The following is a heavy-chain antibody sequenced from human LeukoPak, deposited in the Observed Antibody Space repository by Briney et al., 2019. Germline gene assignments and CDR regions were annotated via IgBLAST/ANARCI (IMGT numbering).Heavy chain of an antibody. J-gene: IGHJ4*02. D-gene: IGHD7-27*01. CDR2: IYHSGST. Sequence: SETLSLTCTVSGYSISSGYYWGWIRQPPGKGLEWIGSIYHSGSTYYNPSLKSRLTISVDTSKNQFSLKLNSVTAADTAVYYCARVWGSTNYFDYWGRGTLVTVSS. V-gene: IGHV4-38-2*02. CDR1: GYSISSGYY. CDR3: ARVWGSTNYFDY.